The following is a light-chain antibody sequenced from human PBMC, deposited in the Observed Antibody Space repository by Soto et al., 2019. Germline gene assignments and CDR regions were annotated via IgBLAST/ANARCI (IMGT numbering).Light chain of an antibody. CDR3: QSYDSSLSVV. J-gene: IGLJ2*01. V-gene: IGLV1-40*01. Sequence: QSVLTQPPSVSGAPGQRVTISCTGSSSNIGAGYDVHWYQQLPGTAPKLLIYGNSNRPSGVPDRFSGSKSGTSASLAITGXXXXXXXXXXCQSYDSSLSVVFGGGTKLTV. CDR1: SSNIGAGYD. CDR2: GNS.